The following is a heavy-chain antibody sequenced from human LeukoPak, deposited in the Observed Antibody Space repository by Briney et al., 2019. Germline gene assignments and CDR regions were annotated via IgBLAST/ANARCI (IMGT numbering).Heavy chain of an antibody. CDR3: AKNGDRGAYCSGGSCYPYYYYYMDV. V-gene: IGHV3-23*01. Sequence: GGSLRLSCAASGFTFSSYGMGWVRQAPGKGLEWVSAVSSSGGTTYYADSVKGRFTISRDNSKNTLSLQMNSLRAEDTAIYYCAKNGDRGAYCSGGSCYPYYYYYMDVWGKGTSVTIS. CDR2: VSSSGGTT. J-gene: IGHJ6*03. CDR1: GFTFSSYG. D-gene: IGHD2-15*01.